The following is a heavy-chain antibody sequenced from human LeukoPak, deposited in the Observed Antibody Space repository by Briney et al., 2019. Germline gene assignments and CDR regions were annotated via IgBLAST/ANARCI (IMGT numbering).Heavy chain of an antibody. CDR3: IAGGWSTDAFEM. J-gene: IGHJ3*02. CDR1: GFTFSNYV. CDR2: ISGSGGST. V-gene: IGHV3-23*01. Sequence: PGGSLRLSCAASGFTFSNYVMSWVRQAPGKGLEWVSGISGSGGSTNYADSVKGRFTISRDNSKIMLFLQINSLRGEDTAVYYCIAGGWSTDAFEMWGQGTTVTVSS. D-gene: IGHD6-19*01.